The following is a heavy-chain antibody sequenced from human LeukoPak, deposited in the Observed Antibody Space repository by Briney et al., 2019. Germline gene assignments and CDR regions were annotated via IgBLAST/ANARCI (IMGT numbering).Heavy chain of an antibody. V-gene: IGHV3-43*02. CDR2: ISDDGSKT. D-gene: IGHD1-20*01. Sequence: GGSLRLSCAASGFKFYGFGMHWVRQAPGKGLERVSLISDDGSKTYYADSVKGRFTISRDSNKKSLFLQMSSLRAEDTALYYCTKDGAFKCNDGGFFGSWGQGTLVIVSS. CDR1: GFKFYGFG. J-gene: IGHJ4*02. CDR3: TKDGAFKCNDGGFFGS.